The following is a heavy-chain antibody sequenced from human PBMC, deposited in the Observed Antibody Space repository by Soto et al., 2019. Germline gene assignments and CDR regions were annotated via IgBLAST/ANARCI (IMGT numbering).Heavy chain of an antibody. CDR1: GFTFSSYS. J-gene: IGHJ6*02. CDR2: ISSAI. Sequence: EVHLLESGGGLVKPGRSLRLSCAASGFTFSSYSMNWVRQAPGKGLEWVASISSAIYYPDSVKGRFTISRDNAKNTLYLQMNSLRAEDTAVYYCARDLSGDVYGMDLWGQGTTVTVSS. V-gene: IGHV3-21*06. D-gene: IGHD1-26*01. CDR3: ARDLSGDVYGMDL.